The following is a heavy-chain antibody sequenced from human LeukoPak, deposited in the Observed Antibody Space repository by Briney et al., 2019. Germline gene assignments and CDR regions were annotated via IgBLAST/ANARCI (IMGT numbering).Heavy chain of an antibody. D-gene: IGHD6-6*01. V-gene: IGHV3-30*18. CDR2: ISYDGSNK. J-gene: IGHJ4*02. Sequence: GGSLRLSCAASGFTFSSYGMHWVRQAPGKGLEWVAVISYDGSNKHYADSVKGRFTISRDNSKNTLYLQMNSLRAEDTAVYYCANGRGSSSFDYWGQGTLVTVSS. CDR3: ANGRGSSSFDY. CDR1: GFTFSSYG.